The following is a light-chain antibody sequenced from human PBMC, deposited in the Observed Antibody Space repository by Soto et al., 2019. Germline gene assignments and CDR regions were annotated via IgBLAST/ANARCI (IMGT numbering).Light chain of an antibody. V-gene: IGLV7-46*01. CDR2: DAS. CDR1: TGAVTSGHF. Sequence: QAVVTQEPSLTVSPGGTVTLTCGSSTGAVTSGHFPYWFQQKPGQAPRTLIYDASDKHSSTPARFSGSLVGGKAALTLSGAQTDDEAEYYCLLFYSGARVFGGGTKLTGL. J-gene: IGLJ3*02. CDR3: LLFYSGARV.